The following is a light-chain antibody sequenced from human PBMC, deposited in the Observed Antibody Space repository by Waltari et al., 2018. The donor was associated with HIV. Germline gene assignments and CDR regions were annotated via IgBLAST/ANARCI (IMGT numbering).Light chain of an antibody. CDR1: STDIGSYDL. V-gene: IGLV2-23*02. Sequence: QSALTQPASVSGSPGQSITISCTGMSTDIGSYDLVSWYQQHPGQAPKLMIDEVTKRPSGVSNRFSGSKSGNTASLTISGLQAEDEADYHCCSYAGGITHVLFGGGTKLTVL. CDR2: EVT. CDR3: CSYAGGITHVL. J-gene: IGLJ2*01.